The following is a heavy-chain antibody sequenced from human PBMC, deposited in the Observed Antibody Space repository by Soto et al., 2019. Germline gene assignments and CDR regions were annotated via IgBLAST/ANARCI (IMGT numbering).Heavy chain of an antibody. CDR3: ARLPKADRGRRDFDY. CDR2: ISSSSSYI. CDR1: GFTFSSYS. Sequence: EVQLVESGGGLVKPGGSLRLSCAASGFTFSSYSMNWVRQAPGKGLEWVSSISSSSSYIYYADSVKGRFTISRDNAKNSLYLQMNSLRAEDTAVYYCARLPKADRGRRDFDYWGQGTLSPSPQ. D-gene: IGHD2-15*01. V-gene: IGHV3-21*01. J-gene: IGHJ4*02.